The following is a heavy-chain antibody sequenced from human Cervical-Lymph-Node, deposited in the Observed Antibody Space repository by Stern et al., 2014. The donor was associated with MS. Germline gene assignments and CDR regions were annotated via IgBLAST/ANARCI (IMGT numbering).Heavy chain of an antibody. Sequence: QVQLQQWGAGLLKPSETLSLTCAVYGESFSAYSWNWIRQPPGKGLEWIGEINHSGGTNYNPSLKSRVTLSIDTSKNQFSLKLNSVTAADTAIYYCARRQGAWLYFDYWDQGALVPVSS. D-gene: IGHD4/OR15-4a*01. J-gene: IGHJ4*02. CDR1: GESFSAYS. CDR3: ARRQGAWLYFDY. V-gene: IGHV4-34*01. CDR2: INHSGGT.